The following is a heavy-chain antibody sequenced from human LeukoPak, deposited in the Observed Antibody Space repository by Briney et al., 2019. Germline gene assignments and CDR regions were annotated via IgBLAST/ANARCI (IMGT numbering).Heavy chain of an antibody. CDR3: AKLGIVVVVAATTWFDP. CDR2: ISGSGGST. CDR1: GFTFSSYA. D-gene: IGHD2-15*01. V-gene: IGHV3-23*01. Sequence: GGSLRLSCAASGFTFSSYAKSWVRQAPGKGLEWVSAISGSGGSTYYADSVKGRFTISRDNSKNTLYLQMNSLRAEDTAVYYCAKLGIVVVVAATTWFDPWGQGTLVTVSS. J-gene: IGHJ5*02.